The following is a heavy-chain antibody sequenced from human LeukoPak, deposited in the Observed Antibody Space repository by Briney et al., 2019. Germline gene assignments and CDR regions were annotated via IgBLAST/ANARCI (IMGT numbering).Heavy chain of an antibody. CDR1: GFTFSGYA. D-gene: IGHD5-18*01. V-gene: IGHV3-23*01. CDR3: ARLQRGYSYGPSDY. J-gene: IGHJ4*02. CDR2: ISGSGGST. Sequence: TGGSLRLSCAASGFTFSGYAMSWVRQAPGKGLEWVSAISGSGGSTYYADSVKGRFTISRDNSKNTLYLQMNSLRAEDTAVYYCARLQRGYSYGPSDYWGQGTLVTVSS.